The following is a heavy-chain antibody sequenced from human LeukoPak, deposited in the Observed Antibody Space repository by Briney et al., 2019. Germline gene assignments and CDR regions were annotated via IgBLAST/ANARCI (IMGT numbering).Heavy chain of an antibody. CDR2: IYYSGST. Sequence: SETLSLTCTVSGGSISSSSYYWGWIRQPPGKGLEWFGSIYYSGSTYYNPPLKSRVTISVDTSKNQFSLKLSSVTAADTAVYYCARQGGLEMATANWGQGTLVTVSS. J-gene: IGHJ4*02. CDR3: ARQGGLEMATAN. CDR1: GGSISSSSYY. D-gene: IGHD5-24*01. V-gene: IGHV4-39*01.